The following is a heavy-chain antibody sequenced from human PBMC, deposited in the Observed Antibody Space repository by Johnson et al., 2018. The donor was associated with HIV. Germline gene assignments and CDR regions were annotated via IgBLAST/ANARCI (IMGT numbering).Heavy chain of an antibody. Sequence: QVQLMESGGGVVQPGRSLRLSCAASGFTFSSYAMHWVRQAPGKGLEWVAVISYDGSNKYYADSVKGRFTISRDNSKNTLYLQMNSLRAEDTAVYYCARDHLRRSHAFDIWGQGTMVTVSS. CDR3: ARDHLRRSHAFDI. CDR2: ISYDGSNK. D-gene: IGHD2-15*01. J-gene: IGHJ3*02. V-gene: IGHV3-30*14. CDR1: GFTFSSYA.